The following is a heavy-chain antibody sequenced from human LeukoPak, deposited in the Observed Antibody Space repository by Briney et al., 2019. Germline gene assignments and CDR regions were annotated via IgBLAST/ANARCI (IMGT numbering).Heavy chain of an antibody. Sequence: GGSLRLSCAASGFTISSYSMNWVRQAPGKGLEWVSSISPSSSSIYYADSVRGRFTVSRDNAKKSLSLQMNSLRVEDTAIYYCARETYNDFWSGLNWFDPWGQGTLVTVSS. CDR3: ARETYNDFWSGLNWFDP. D-gene: IGHD3-3*01. CDR2: ISPSSSSI. V-gene: IGHV3-21*01. CDR1: GFTISSYS. J-gene: IGHJ5*02.